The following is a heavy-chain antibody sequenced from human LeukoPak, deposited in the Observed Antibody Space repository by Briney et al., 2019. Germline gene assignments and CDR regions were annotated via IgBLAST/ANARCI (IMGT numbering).Heavy chain of an antibody. CDR1: GYTFTSYA. D-gene: IGHD3-10*01. CDR3: ARSVRGVIYRMVNWFDP. CDR2: INAGNGNT. V-gene: IGHV1-3*01. J-gene: IGHJ5*02. Sequence: EALVKVSCKASGYTFTSYAMHWVRQAPGQRLEWMGWINAGNGNTKYSQKFQGRVTITRDTSASTAYMELSSLRSEDTAVYYCARSVRGVIYRMVNWFDPWGQGTLVTVSS.